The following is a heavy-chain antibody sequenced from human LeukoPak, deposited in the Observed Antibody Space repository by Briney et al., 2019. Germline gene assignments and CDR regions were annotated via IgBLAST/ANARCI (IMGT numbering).Heavy chain of an antibody. CDR3: ARDRSQLDSGIYYVLDSFDI. V-gene: IGHV1-2*04. CDR2: INPNSGGT. Sequence: GASVKVSCKASGYTFTGYYMHWVRQAPGQGLEWMGWINPNSGGTNYAQKFQGWVTMTRDTSISTAYMELSRLRSEDTAVCYCARDRSQLDSGIYYVLDSFDIWGQGTMVTVSS. D-gene: IGHD1-26*01. CDR1: GYTFTGYY. J-gene: IGHJ3*02.